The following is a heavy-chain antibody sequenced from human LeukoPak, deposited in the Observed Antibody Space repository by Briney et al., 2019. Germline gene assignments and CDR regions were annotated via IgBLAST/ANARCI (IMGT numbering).Heavy chain of an antibody. Sequence: GGSLRLSCAASGFTVSSNYMSWVRQAPGKGLEWVSVIYSGGSTYYADSVKGRFTISRDNSKNTLYLQMNSLRAEDTAVYYCARVPYGSGSYNWFDPWGQGTLVTVSS. CDR1: GFTVSSNY. V-gene: IGHV3-53*01. CDR2: IYSGGST. D-gene: IGHD3-10*01. J-gene: IGHJ5*02. CDR3: ARVPYGSGSYNWFDP.